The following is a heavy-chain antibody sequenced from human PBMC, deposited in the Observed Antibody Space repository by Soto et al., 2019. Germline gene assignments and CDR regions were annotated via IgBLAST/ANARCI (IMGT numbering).Heavy chain of an antibody. V-gene: IGHV4-39*01. CDR2: IYYSGST. D-gene: IGHD3-3*01. J-gene: IGHJ5*02. CDR1: GGSISSSSYY. CDR3: ARHVFGGRFLEWLLVSSWFDP. Sequence: PSETLSLTCTVSGGSISSSSYYWGWIRQPPGKGLEWIGSIYYSGSTYYNPSLKSRVTISVDTSKNQFSLKLSSVTAADTAVYYCARHVFGGRFLEWLLVSSWFDPWGQGTLVT.